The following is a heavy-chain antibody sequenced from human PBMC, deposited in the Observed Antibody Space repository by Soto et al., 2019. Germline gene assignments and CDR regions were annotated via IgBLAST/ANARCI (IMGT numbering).Heavy chain of an antibody. Sequence: SGPTLVNPKETLTLTCSFSGFSLTTSGGGVGWIRQPPGKAPEWLALIYWNGDKRFSPSLKSRLTITKDTSNKQVVLTMTNLGPWDTTTFYWAQGIGSRGSFDSWGKGSLVTAPQ. D-gene: IGHD3-10*01. J-gene: IGHJ4*02. CDR3: AQGIGSRGSFDS. CDR2: IYWNGDK. CDR1: GFSLTTSGGG. V-gene: IGHV2-5*01.